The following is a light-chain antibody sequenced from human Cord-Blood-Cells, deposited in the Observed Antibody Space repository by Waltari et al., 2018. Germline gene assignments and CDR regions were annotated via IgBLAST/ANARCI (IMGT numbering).Light chain of an antibody. CDR1: QSVSSN. CDR3: QQYNNSPPYT. CDR2: GAS. Sequence: EIVMTQSPATLSVSPGERATLSCRASQSVSSNLAWYQQKPDQAPRLLISGASTRATGIPARFSGSGSGTEFTLTISSLQSEDFAVYYCQQYNNSPPYTFGQGTKLEIK. V-gene: IGKV3-15*01. J-gene: IGKJ2*01.